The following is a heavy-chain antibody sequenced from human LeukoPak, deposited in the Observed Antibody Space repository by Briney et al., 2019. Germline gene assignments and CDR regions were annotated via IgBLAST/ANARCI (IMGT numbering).Heavy chain of an antibody. CDR2: TFHSGST. J-gene: IGHJ4*02. Sequence: SETLSLTCTISGYSISSDNHWGWIRPPPGKGLEWIGSTFHSGSTYYNPSLKSRVSISLDTSKNQFSLKLTSVTAADTAVYYCARVKRVSSIPAQYFFDYWGQGTLVTVSS. CDR1: GYSISSDNH. D-gene: IGHD2-21*01. CDR3: ARVKRVSSIPAQYFFDY. V-gene: IGHV4-38-2*02.